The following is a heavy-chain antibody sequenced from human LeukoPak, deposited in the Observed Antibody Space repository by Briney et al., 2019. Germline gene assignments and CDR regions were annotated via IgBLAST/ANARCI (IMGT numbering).Heavy chain of an antibody. Sequence: GGSLRLSCAASGFTFSRYSMNWVRQAPGKGLEWVSSISSSGSYIYYADSVKGRFTISIDNAKNSLYLQMNSLRAEDTAIYYCARDGALNVDTAVLHDYWGQGTLVTVSS. CDR3: ARDGALNVDTAVLHDY. CDR1: GFTFSRYS. V-gene: IGHV3-21*01. D-gene: IGHD5-18*01. J-gene: IGHJ4*02. CDR2: ISSSGSYI.